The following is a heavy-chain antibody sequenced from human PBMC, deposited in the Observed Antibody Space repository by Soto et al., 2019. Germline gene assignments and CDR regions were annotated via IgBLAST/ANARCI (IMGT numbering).Heavy chain of an antibody. Sequence: ASETQSLTCTVSGGSIGSGGYYWSWIRQHPGKGLEWIGYIYYSGSTYYNPSLKSRVTISVDTSKNQFSLKLSSVTAADTAVYYCARWRLPSLDLVADYYYMDVWGKGTTVTVSS. CDR2: IYYSGST. D-gene: IGHD5-12*01. CDR1: GGSIGSGGYY. V-gene: IGHV4-31*03. J-gene: IGHJ6*03. CDR3: ARWRLPSLDLVADYYYMDV.